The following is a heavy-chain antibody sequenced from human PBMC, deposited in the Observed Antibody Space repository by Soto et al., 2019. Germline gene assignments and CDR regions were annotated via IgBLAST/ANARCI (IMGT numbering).Heavy chain of an antibody. CDR3: ARLQAAAGDNDLTFDY. Sequence: GESLKISCKGSGYSFTSYWIGWVRQLPGKGLGWMGRIDPSDSYTNYSPSFQGHVTISADKSISTADLQWSSLKATDTAMYYCARLQAAAGDNDLTFDYWGQGTLVTVSS. D-gene: IGHD6-13*01. CDR1: GYSFTSYW. V-gene: IGHV5-10-1*01. CDR2: IDPSDSYT. J-gene: IGHJ4*02.